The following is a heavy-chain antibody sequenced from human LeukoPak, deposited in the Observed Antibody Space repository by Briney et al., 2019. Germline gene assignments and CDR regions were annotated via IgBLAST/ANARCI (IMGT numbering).Heavy chain of an antibody. Sequence: GGSLRLSCAASGFSLSDYAMSWVRQAPGKGLEWVSTISNTDGSTRYADSVKGRFTISRDTSKNMLYVQMNSLRPEDTAVYHCAKSPACSGGTCYVFDYWGQGALVTVSS. J-gene: IGHJ4*02. D-gene: IGHD2-15*01. CDR3: AKSPACSGGTCYVFDY. V-gene: IGHV3-23*01. CDR2: ISNTDGST. CDR1: GFSLSDYA.